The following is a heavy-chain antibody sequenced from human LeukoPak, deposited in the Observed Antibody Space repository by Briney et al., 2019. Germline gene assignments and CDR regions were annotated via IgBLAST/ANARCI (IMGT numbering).Heavy chain of an antibody. Sequence: PGGSLSLSCAASGFTFNSYAMSWVRQAPGKGLEWVSGISGSGGSTYYTDSVKGRFTISRDNSKNTLYLQMDSLRAEDTAVYYCAIVTTDRPFDYWGQGTLVTVSS. J-gene: IGHJ4*02. D-gene: IGHD4-17*01. CDR3: AIVTTDRPFDY. CDR1: GFTFNSYA. CDR2: ISGSGGST. V-gene: IGHV3-23*01.